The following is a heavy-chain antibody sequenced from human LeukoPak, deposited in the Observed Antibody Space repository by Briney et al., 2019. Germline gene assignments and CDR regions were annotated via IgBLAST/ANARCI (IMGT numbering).Heavy chain of an antibody. D-gene: IGHD1-1*01. Sequence: SETLSLTCAVYGGSFSGYYWGWIRQPPGEGLEWIGSIYYSGSTYYNPSLKSRVTISVDTSKNQFSLKLSSVAAADTAVYYCARSGYNWNDELPDYWGQGTLVTVSS. CDR2: IYYSGST. CDR1: GGSFSGYY. J-gene: IGHJ4*02. V-gene: IGHV4-34*01. CDR3: ARSGYNWNDELPDY.